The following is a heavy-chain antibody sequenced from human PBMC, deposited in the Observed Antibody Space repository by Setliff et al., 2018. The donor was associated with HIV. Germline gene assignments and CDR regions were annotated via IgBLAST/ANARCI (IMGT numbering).Heavy chain of an antibody. J-gene: IGHJ4*02. D-gene: IGHD3-22*01. CDR1: GFTFSNYA. CDR2: ISGSGGST. V-gene: IGHV3-23*01. Sequence: GGSLRLSCAASGFTFSNYAMTWVRQAPGKGLEWVSGISGSGGSTYYADSVKGRFTISRDNSKNKVYLQMNNLRAEDTAVYYCATDSSGYYLGGFDYWGQGTLVTVSS. CDR3: ATDSSGYYLGGFDY.